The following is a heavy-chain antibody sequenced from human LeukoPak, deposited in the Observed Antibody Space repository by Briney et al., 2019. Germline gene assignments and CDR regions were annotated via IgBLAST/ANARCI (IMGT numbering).Heavy chain of an antibody. CDR3: ARDSTSREWLAPKNWFDP. V-gene: IGHV4-4*07. D-gene: IGHD6-19*01. CDR1: GGSISSYY. CDR2: IYTSGST. J-gene: IGHJ5*02. Sequence: PSETLSLTCTVSGGSISSYYWSWIRQPAGKGLEWIGRIYTSGSTNYNPSLKSRVTMSVDTSKNQFSLKLSSVTAADTAVYYCARDSTSREWLAPKNWFDPWGQGTLVTVSS.